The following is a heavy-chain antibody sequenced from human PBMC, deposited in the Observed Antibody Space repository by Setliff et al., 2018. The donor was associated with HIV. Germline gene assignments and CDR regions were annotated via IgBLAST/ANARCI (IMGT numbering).Heavy chain of an antibody. CDR2: ISSTGTYI. CDR3: AREGLLVTSVGGAYWYHGMDV. V-gene: IGHV3-21*04. Sequence: LRLSCAASGFNFSSHTMNWIRQAPGKGLEWVSSISSTGTYIYYADSMKGRFTISRDNAKNSLYLQMNSLRSEDTAVYYCAREGLLVTSVGGAYWYHGMDVWGQGTTVTVSS. CDR1: GFNFSSHT. J-gene: IGHJ6*02. D-gene: IGHD2-15*01.